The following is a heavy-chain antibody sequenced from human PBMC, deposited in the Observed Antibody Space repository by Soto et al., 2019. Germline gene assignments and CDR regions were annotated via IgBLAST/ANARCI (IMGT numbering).Heavy chain of an antibody. Sequence: ASVKVSCQASGYTFPSYGIHWVRQAPGQRLEWMGWINAANGDTKYSPKFQGRVTITRDTSASTAYMELSSLRSEDTAVYYCVRRHVSATGIDWFDPWGQGTLVTVSS. J-gene: IGHJ5*02. V-gene: IGHV1-3*01. CDR1: GYTFPSYG. D-gene: IGHD2-8*02. CDR3: VRRHVSATGIDWFDP. CDR2: INAANGDT.